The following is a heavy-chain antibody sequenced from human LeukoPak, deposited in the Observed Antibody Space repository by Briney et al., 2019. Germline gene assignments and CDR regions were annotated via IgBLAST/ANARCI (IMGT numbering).Heavy chain of an antibody. CDR3: SRESCGGYHSEGPKY. V-gene: IGHV3-30*02. CDR2: VRYDGSNG. J-gene: IGHJ4*02. Sequence: PGGTLRLSCAASGFVFCEYGVHWVRQAPGNGREGVAGVRYDGSNGDYADSMKGRFIISRDKSKNTLYLQLNSLRAEDTAVHCCSRESCGGYHSEGPKYWGLRTLVTVSS. D-gene: IGHD5-12*01. CDR1: GFVFCEYG.